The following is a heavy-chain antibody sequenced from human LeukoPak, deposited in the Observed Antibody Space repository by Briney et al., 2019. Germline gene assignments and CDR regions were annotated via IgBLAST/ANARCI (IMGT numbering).Heavy chain of an antibody. Sequence: ASVKVSCKASGYTFTSYDINWVRQATGQGLEWMGWINPNSGGTNYAQKFQGRVTMTRDTSISTAYMELSRLRSDDTAVYYCAREGVGYCSSTSCFNDYWGQGTLVTVSS. V-gene: IGHV1-2*02. CDR1: GYTFTSYD. D-gene: IGHD2-2*01. CDR2: INPNSGGT. CDR3: AREGVGYCSSTSCFNDY. J-gene: IGHJ4*02.